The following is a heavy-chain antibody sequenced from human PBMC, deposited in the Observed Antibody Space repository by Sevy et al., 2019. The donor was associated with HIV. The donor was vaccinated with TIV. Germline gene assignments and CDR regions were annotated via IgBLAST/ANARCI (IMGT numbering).Heavy chain of an antibody. J-gene: IGHJ4*02. Sequence: GGSLRLSCAGSGFSFHAYWMHWVRQAPGKGLEWLANINQGGSTNYYADSVKGRFTISRDNAKNLVYLQMNSLRPEDTCLYYCARAIAAAAGFWGQGTLVTVSS. V-gene: IGHV3-7*01. CDR2: INQGGSTN. CDR3: ARAIAAAAGF. D-gene: IGHD6-13*01. CDR1: GFSFHAYW.